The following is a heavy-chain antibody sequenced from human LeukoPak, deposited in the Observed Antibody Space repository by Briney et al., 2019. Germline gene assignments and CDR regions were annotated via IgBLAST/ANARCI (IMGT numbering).Heavy chain of an antibody. CDR1: GFTFSSYA. CDR3: AKDSETGYHPPYYFDY. CDR2: ISGSGGST. D-gene: IGHD3-9*01. V-gene: IGHV3-23*01. J-gene: IGHJ4*02. Sequence: PGGSLRLSCVASGFTFSSYAMSWVRQAPGKGLEWVSAISGSGGSTYYADSVKGRFTISRDNSKNTLYLQMNSLRAEDTAVYYCAKDSETGYHPPYYFDYWGQGTLVTVSS.